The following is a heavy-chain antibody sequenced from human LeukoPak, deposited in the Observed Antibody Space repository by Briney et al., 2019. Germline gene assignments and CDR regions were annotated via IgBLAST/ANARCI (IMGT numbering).Heavy chain of an antibody. V-gene: IGHV3-7*02. CDR2: IKEDGSEK. J-gene: IGHJ6*03. CDR3: ARGQSRSVLSYYYYYYMDV. CDR1: GFTFSNYW. D-gene: IGHD2/OR15-2a*01. Sequence: GGSLRLSCAASGFTFSNYWMSWVRQAPGKGLEWVANIKEDGSEKYYVDSVEGRFTISRDNAKNSLYLQMNSLRAEDTAVYYCARGQSRSVLSYYYYYYMDVWGKGTTVTVSS.